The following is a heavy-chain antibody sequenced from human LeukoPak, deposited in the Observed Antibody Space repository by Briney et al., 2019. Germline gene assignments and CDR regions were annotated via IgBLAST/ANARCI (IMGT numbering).Heavy chain of an antibody. V-gene: IGHV4-4*09. D-gene: IGHD3-3*01. CDR1: GGSISSYY. CDR3: ARHGDDFWSGAKWFDL. J-gene: IGHJ5*02. CDR2: TYTSGSP. Sequence: KPSETLSLTCTVSGGSISSYYWSWIRQPPGKGLEWIGYTYTSGSPHYSPSLESRVTMSVDTSKNQISLTLTSVTAADTAMYYCARHGDDFWSGAKWFDLWGQGTLVTVSS.